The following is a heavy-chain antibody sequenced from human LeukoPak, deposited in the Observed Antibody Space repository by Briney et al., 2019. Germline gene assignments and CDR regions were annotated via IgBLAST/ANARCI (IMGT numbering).Heavy chain of an antibody. CDR2: ISYDGSNK. Sequence: GGSLRLSCAASGFTFSSYAIHWVRQAPGKGLEWVAVISYDGSNKYYADSVKGRFTISRDNSKNTLYLQMNSLRAEDTAVYYCAREGDIVVVPAAIDYWGQGTLVSVSS. J-gene: IGHJ4*02. CDR3: AREGDIVVVPAAIDY. D-gene: IGHD2-2*01. V-gene: IGHV3-30-3*01. CDR1: GFTFSSYA.